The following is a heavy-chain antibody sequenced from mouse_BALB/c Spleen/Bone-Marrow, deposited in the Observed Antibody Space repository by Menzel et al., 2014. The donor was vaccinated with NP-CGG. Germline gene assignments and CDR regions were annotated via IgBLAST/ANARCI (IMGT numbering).Heavy chain of an antibody. Sequence: QVQLKQSGAELVKPGASVKLSCRVSGYTFTNYFVYWVKPRPGQGLEWIGEINPSNDTPNFNEKFKSKATLTVDKSSSTAYMQLSSLTSEDSAVYYCTRSGYYGYGWYFDVWGAGTTVTVSS. D-gene: IGHD1-2*01. CDR1: GYTFTNYF. V-gene: IGHV1S81*02. J-gene: IGHJ1*01. CDR3: TRSGYYGYGWYFDV. CDR2: INPSNDTP.